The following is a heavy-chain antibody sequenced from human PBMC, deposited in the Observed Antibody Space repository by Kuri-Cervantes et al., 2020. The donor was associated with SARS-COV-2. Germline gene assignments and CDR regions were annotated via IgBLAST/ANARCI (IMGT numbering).Heavy chain of an antibody. V-gene: IGHV1-69*10. Sequence: SVKVSCKASGGTFSSYAISWVRQAPGQGLEWMGGIIPILGIANYAQKLQGRVTITADKSTSTAYMELSSLRSEDTAVYYRARHLGIAVAGTAFDIWGQGTMVTVSS. CDR2: IIPILGIA. CDR1: GGTFSSYA. CDR3: ARHLGIAVAGTAFDI. D-gene: IGHD6-19*01. J-gene: IGHJ3*02.